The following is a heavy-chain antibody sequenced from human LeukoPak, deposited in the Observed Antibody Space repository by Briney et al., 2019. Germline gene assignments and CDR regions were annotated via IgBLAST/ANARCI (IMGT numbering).Heavy chain of an antibody. CDR1: GGSISSYY. D-gene: IGHD4-17*01. J-gene: IGHJ5*02. V-gene: IGHV4-59*08. Sequence: SETLSLTCTVSGGSISSYYWSWIRQPPGKGLEWIGYIYYSGSTNYNPSLKSRVTISVDTSKNQFSLKLSSVTAADTAVYYCARHGPPTVTSFDWFDPWGQGTLVTVSS. CDR2: IYYSGST. CDR3: ARHGPPTVTSFDWFDP.